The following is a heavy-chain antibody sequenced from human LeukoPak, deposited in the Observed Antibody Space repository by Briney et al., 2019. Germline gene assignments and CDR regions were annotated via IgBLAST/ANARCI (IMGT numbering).Heavy chain of an antibody. D-gene: IGHD3-22*01. CDR2: ISYDGSNK. CDR1: GFTFSNAW. CDR3: ARDKGYYYDSTSLEFQH. V-gene: IGHV3-30*03. J-gene: IGHJ1*01. Sequence: GGSLRLSCAASGFTFSNAWMSWVRQAPGKGLEWVAVISYDGSNKYYADSVKGRFTISRDNSKNTLYLQMNSLRAEDTAVYYCARDKGYYYDSTSLEFQHWGQGTLVTVSS.